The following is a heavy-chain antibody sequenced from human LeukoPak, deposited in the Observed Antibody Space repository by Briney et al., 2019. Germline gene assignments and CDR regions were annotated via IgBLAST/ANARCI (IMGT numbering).Heavy chain of an antibody. J-gene: IGHJ4*02. Sequence: GGSLRLSCAASGFTFSSYSMNWVRQAPGKGLEWVSSISSSSSYIYYADSVKGRFTISRDNSKNTLYLQMNSLRAEDTAVYYCAKDLPFGSCLDNWGQGTLVTVSS. CDR2: ISSSSSYI. CDR3: AKDLPFGSCLDN. V-gene: IGHV3-21*01. CDR1: GFTFSSYS. D-gene: IGHD2-15*01.